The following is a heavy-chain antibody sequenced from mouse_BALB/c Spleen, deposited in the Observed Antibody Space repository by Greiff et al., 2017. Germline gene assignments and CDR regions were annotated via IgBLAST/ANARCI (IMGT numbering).Heavy chain of an antibody. D-gene: IGHD1-2*01. V-gene: IGHV1-80*01. Sequence: QVQLQQSGAELVRPGSSVKISCKASGYAFSSYWMNWVKQRPGQGLEWIGQIYPGDGDTNYNGKFKGKATLTADKSSSTAYMQLSSLTSEDSAVYFCARESLFTATGFDYWGQGTTLTVSS. CDR3: ARESLFTATGFDY. J-gene: IGHJ2*01. CDR2: IYPGDGDT. CDR1: GYAFSSYW.